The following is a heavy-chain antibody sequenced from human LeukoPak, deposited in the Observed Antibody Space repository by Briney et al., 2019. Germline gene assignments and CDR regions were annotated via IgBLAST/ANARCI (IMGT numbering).Heavy chain of an antibody. J-gene: IGHJ4*02. CDR3: ARDRYCSSASCYGGDY. V-gene: IGHV3-74*01. CDR2: IGTDGSST. CDR1: GFTFSSYW. D-gene: IGHD2-2*01. Sequence: GRSLRLSCVASGFTFSSYWMHWVRQAPGKGLVWVSRIGTDGSSTSYADSVKGRFTISRGNAKNTLYLQMNSLRAEDTAVYYCARDRYCSSASCYGGDYWGQGTLVTVSS.